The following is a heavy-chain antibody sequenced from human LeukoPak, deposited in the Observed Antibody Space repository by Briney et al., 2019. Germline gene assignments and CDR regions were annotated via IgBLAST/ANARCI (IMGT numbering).Heavy chain of an antibody. D-gene: IGHD1-26*01. CDR1: GVTVSSNY. CDR3: GKDRTVGASYWYFDL. J-gene: IGHJ2*01. Sequence: GGSLRLSCAASGVTVSSNYMSWVRQAPWTGLEWVSGISSSGSCSNTYYADSVKGRFTISRDSSKNTLFLHMNTLRGEDMGIYYCGKDRTVGASYWYFDLWGRGTLVTVSS. CDR2: ISSSGSCSNT. V-gene: IGHV3-53*05.